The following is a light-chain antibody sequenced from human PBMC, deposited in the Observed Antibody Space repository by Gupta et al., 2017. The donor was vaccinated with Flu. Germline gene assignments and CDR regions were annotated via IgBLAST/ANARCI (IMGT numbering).Light chain of an antibody. CDR2: EVS. Sequence: ITISYTGTSSDVGSYNLVSWYQQHPGKAPKLMIFEVSQRPSGVSNRFSGYKSGNTASLTIFGLQAEDEADYYCCSYAGSSTFRVFGGGTKLTVL. CDR1: SSDVGSYNL. CDR3: CSYAGSSTFRV. V-gene: IGLV2-23*02. J-gene: IGLJ3*02.